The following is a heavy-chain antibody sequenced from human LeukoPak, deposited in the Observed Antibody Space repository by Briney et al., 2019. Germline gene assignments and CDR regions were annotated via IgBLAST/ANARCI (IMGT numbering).Heavy chain of an antibody. D-gene: IGHD4-17*01. Sequence: PGGSLRLSCAASGFTFTNYAMSWVRQAPGKGLESVSVISGTGAFTYYADSVKGRFTISRDNSKNTLYLQMNSLRAEDTTVYYCAKCHSEYGTGFDLWGRGTLVTVSS. CDR1: GFTFTNYA. J-gene: IGHJ4*02. V-gene: IGHV3-23*01. CDR3: AKCHSEYGTGFDL. CDR2: ISGTGAFT.